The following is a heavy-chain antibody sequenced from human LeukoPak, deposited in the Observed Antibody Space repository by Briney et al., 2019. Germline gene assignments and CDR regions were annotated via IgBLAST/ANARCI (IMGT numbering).Heavy chain of an antibody. CDR1: GFTLSGNH. D-gene: IGHD5-24*01. V-gene: IGHV3-66*02. Sequence: GGSLRLSCAAFGFTLSGNHMNWVRQAPGKGLGRVSVTYDDGYTYYADSVTGRFTISRDNSKNTLYLQMKSLKAEDTAIYYCARDPRDGYGHVDYWGQGTLVTVSS. CDR3: ARDPRDGYGHVDY. J-gene: IGHJ4*02. CDR2: TYDDGYT.